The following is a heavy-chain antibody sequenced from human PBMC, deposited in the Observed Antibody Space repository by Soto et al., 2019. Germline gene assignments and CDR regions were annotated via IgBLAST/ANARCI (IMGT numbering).Heavy chain of an antibody. CDR2: ISSNSIFI. Sequence: GSLRLSCAASGFTFNTYSMNWVRQAPGKGLEWVSFISSNSIFIYYADSVKGRFTISRDNAKNSLYLQMNSLRAEDTAVYYCARTMVRGVMTLQHYYYMDVWGKGTTVTVSS. V-gene: IGHV3-21*04. CDR3: ARTMVRGVMTLQHYYYMDV. CDR1: GFTFNTYS. D-gene: IGHD3-10*01. J-gene: IGHJ6*03.